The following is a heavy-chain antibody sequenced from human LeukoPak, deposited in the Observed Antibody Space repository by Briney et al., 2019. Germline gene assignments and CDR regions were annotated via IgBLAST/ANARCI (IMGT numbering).Heavy chain of an antibody. J-gene: IGHJ4*02. V-gene: IGHV4-61*01. CDR1: GGSVSSGSYY. D-gene: IGHD7-27*01. Sequence: SETLSLTCTVSGGSVSSGSYYWSWIRLPPGKGLEWIGYNGNSNYNPSLKSRVTISLDTSKNQFSLKLTSVTAADTAIYYCARDHWGSLDYWGQGALVTVSS. CDR3: ARDHWGSLDY. CDR2: NGNS.